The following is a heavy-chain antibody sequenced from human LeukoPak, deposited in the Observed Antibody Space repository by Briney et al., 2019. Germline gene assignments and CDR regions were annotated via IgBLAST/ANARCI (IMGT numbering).Heavy chain of an antibody. CDR2: IYYSGST. CDR1: GGSISSSSYY. Sequence: KPSETLSLTCTVSGGSISSSSYYWGWIRQPPGKGLEWIGSIYYSGSTYYNLSLKSRVTISVDMSKNQFSLKLSSVTAADTAVYYCARGRWDHYGSESPGPIYYFDFWGQGTLVTVSS. CDR3: ARGRWDHYGSESPGPIYYFDF. V-gene: IGHV4-39*07. D-gene: IGHD3-10*01. J-gene: IGHJ4*02.